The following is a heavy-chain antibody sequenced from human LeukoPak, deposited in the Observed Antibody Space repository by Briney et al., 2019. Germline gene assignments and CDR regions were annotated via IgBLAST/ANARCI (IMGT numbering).Heavy chain of an antibody. CDR2: IYYSGST. CDR3: ARINSGWYFDY. J-gene: IGHJ4*02. CDR1: GGSISSHY. Sequence: SETLSLTCTASGGSISSHYWTWIRQPPGKGLEYIAYIYYSGSTNYNPSLKSRVTISVDRSKNQFSLKLTSVTAADTAVYYCARINSGWYFDYWGQGALVTVSS. D-gene: IGHD6-19*01. V-gene: IGHV4-59*11.